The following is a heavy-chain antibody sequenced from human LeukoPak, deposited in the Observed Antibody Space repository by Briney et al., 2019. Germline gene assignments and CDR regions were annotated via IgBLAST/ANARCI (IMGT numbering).Heavy chain of an antibody. CDR1: GGSICNYR. V-gene: IGHV4-59*01. J-gene: IGHJ4*02. CDR2: IYYSGST. CDR3: ARMRSGGSALDY. Sequence: PSETLSLPHTVSGGSICNYRCGCVRQPPGKGLEWIGYIYYSGSTNYNPSLKSRFTISLDTPKNQFSLKLSSVTAADTAVYYCARMRSGGSALDYWGQGTLVTVSS.